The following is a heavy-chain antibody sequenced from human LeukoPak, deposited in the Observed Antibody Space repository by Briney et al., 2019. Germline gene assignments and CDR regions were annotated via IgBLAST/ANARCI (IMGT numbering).Heavy chain of an antibody. D-gene: IGHD3-10*02. J-gene: IGHJ6*04. CDR1: EFTFSDFY. CDR2: ISSSGSTI. V-gene: IGHV3-11*04. Sequence: GGSLRLSCAASEFTFSDFYMSWVRQAPGKGLEWVSYISSSGSTIYYADSVKGRFTISRDNAKNSLYLQMNSLRAEDTAVYYCAELGITMIGGVWGKGTTVTISS. CDR3: AELGITMIGGV.